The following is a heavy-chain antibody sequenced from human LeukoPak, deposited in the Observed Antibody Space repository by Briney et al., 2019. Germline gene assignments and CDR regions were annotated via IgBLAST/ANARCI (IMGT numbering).Heavy chain of an antibody. CDR3: ARVDYGDYVDP. D-gene: IGHD4-17*01. CDR2: IYTSGST. J-gene: IGHJ5*02. V-gene: IGHV4-4*07. Sequence: SETLSLTCTVSGGSISSYYWSWIRQPAGKGLGWIGRIYTSGSTNYNPSLKSRVTMSVDTSKNQFSLKLSSVTAADTAVYYCARVDYGDYVDPWGQGTLVTVSS. CDR1: GGSISSYY.